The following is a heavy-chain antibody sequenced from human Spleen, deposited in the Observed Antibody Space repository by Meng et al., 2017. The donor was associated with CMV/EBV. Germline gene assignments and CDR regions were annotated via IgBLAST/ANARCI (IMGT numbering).Heavy chain of an antibody. CDR3: ALIRSIAAPADY. J-gene: IGHJ4*02. CDR1: GFTFNNYA. V-gene: IGHV3-74*01. Sequence: GESLKISCAASGFTFNNYAMDWVRQAPGKGLVCVSRINSDGSTTTYADSVKGRFTISRDNAKNTLYLQMNTLRAEDTAVYYCALIRSIAAPADYWGQGTLVTVSS. CDR2: INSDGSTT. D-gene: IGHD6-6*01.